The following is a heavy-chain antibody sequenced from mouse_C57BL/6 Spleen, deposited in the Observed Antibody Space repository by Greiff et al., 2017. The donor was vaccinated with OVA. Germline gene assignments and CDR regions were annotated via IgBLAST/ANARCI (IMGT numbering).Heavy chain of an antibody. CDR2: IDPETGGT. J-gene: IGHJ2*01. Sequence: QVQLQQSGAELVRPGASVTLSCKASGYTFTDYEMHWVKQTPVHGLEWIGAIDPETGGTAYNQKFKGKAILTADKSYSTAYMELRSLTSEDSAVYYCTRGRELIFDDWGQGTTLTVFS. D-gene: IGHD2-4*01. V-gene: IGHV1-15*01. CDR1: GYTFTDYE. CDR3: TRGRELIFDD.